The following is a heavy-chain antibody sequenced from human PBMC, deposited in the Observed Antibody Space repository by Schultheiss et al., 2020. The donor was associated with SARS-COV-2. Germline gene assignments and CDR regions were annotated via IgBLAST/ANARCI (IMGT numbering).Heavy chain of an antibody. D-gene: IGHD3-10*01. CDR1: GGSFSGYY. J-gene: IGHJ4*02. V-gene: IGHV4-34*01. Sequence: SQTLSLTCAVYGGSFSGYYWSWIRQPPGKGLEWIGEINHSGSTNYNPSLKSRVTISVDTSKNQFSLKLSSVTAADTAVCYCARGQLWFDYWGQGTLVTVSS. CDR2: INHSGST. CDR3: ARGQLWFDY.